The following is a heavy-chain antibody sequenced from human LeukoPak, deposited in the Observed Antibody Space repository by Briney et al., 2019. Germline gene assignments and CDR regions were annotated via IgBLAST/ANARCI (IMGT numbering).Heavy chain of an antibody. CDR3: ASTKNTLRFLEWYKLDY. CDR2: INAGNGNT. D-gene: IGHD3-3*01. V-gene: IGHV1-3*01. Sequence: ASVKVSCKASGYTFSSYALHWVRQAPGQRLEWMGWINAGNGNTKYSQKFQGRVTITRDASASTAYMELSSLRSEDTAVYYCASTKNTLRFLEWYKLDYWGQGTLVTVSS. J-gene: IGHJ4*02. CDR1: GYTFSSYA.